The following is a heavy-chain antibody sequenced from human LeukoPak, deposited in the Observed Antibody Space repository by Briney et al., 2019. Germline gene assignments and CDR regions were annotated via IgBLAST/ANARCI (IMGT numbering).Heavy chain of an antibody. D-gene: IGHD3-16*01. CDR1: GYTFTSYG. J-gene: IGHJ5*02. CDR3: ARPFYDYVWGSSRGWFDP. CDR2: ISAYNGNT. V-gene: IGHV1-18*01. Sequence: VASVKVSCKASGYTFTSYGISWVRQAPGQGLEWMGWISAYNGNTNYAQKLQGRVTMTTDTSTSTAYMELRSLRSDDTAVYYCARPFYDYVWGSSRGWFDPWGQGTLVTVSS.